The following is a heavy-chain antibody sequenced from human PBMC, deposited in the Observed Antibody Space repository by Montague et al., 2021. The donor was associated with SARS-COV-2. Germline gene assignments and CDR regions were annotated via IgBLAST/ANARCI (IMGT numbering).Heavy chain of an antibody. D-gene: IGHD3-22*01. CDR1: GGSISGYY. CDR3: ARATKRVFTYDYDSNGYAGDY. Sequence: SETLSLTCTVSGGSISGYYYCWIWLRPPPGMELEWKINHCGSTKYNPSLNSRVTITVDMSTTKYPLKLSSVTAADTAVYYCARATKRVFTYDYDSNGYAGDYWGQGTLVTVSS. V-gene: IGHV4-34*01. CDR2: INHCGST. J-gene: IGHJ4*02.